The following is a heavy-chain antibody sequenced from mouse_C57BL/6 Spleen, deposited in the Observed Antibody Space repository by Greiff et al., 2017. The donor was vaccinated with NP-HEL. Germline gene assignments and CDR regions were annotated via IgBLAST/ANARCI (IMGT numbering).Heavy chain of an antibody. CDR3: ARIPIYYAMDY. Sequence: LQESGPELVKPGASVKISCKASGYAFSSSWMNWVKQRPGKGLEWIGRIYPGDGDTNYNGKFKGKATLTADKSSSTAYMQLSSLTSEDSAVYFCARIPIYYAMDYWGQGTSVTVSS. V-gene: IGHV1-82*01. CDR1: GYAFSSSW. J-gene: IGHJ4*01. CDR2: IYPGDGDT.